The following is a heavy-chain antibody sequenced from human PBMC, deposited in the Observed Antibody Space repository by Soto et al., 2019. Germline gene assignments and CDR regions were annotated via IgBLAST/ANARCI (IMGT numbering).Heavy chain of an antibody. Sequence: GASVKISCKASGGTCSSYAISWERQAPGQGHEWMAGIIPILGTANYAQKFQGRVTITADKSTSTAYMELSSLRSGDTAVYYCPRDFDYGSGSRGHFDQFRQGTMVIVCS. CDR3: PRDFDYGSGSRGHFDQ. V-gene: IGHV1-69*06. CDR2: IIPILGTA. J-gene: IGHJ4*02. CDR1: GGTCSSYA. D-gene: IGHD3-10*01.